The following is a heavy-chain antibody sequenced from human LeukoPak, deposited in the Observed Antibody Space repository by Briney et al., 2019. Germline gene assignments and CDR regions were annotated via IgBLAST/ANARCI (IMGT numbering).Heavy chain of an antibody. V-gene: IGHV3-30*18. CDR1: GFPFSSYG. CDR3: AKDMAPEELGLLFDI. J-gene: IGHJ3*02. CDR2: ISYDGSNK. D-gene: IGHD1-26*01. Sequence: GGTLRLSCEASGFPFSSYGMHWVRQAPGKGLEWVAFISYDGSNKYYADSVKGRFTISRDNSKNTLYLQMNSLRAEDTAVYYCAKDMAPEELGLLFDIWGQGTMVTVSS.